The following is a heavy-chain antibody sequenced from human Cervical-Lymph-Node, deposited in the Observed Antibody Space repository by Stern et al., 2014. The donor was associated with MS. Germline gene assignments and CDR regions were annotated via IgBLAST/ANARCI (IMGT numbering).Heavy chain of an antibody. CDR3: AHRFSNSSPFDF. D-gene: IGHD6-6*01. CDR2: IYTDDAT. V-gene: IGHV2-5*02. J-gene: IGHJ4*02. Sequence: QVTLEESGPTLVKPTQTLTLTCTFSGFSLSTRGVGVDCIRQPPGNDLVWLGLIYTDDATRYSAALQSRISLTKATSQNPSRLTMTNMDPVDTATYDCAHRFSNSSPFDFWGQGTRVTVSS. CDR1: GFSLSTRGVG.